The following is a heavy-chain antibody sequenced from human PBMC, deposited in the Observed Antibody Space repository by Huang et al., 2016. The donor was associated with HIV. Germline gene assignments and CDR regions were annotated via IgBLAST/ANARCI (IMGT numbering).Heavy chain of an antibody. CDR1: GGSFSGHY. Sequence: QVQLQQWGAELLKPSETLSLTCAVSGGSFSGHYWTWIRQPPGRGREWIGEISDSGSTTYNPSLKSRVTISGATSQSQFSLKLNSVTAADTAIYYCARMFKYDSGGYWGNDAFDIWGQGTMVTVSS. CDR3: ARMFKYDSGGYWGNDAFDI. D-gene: IGHD3-22*01. V-gene: IGHV4-34*02. J-gene: IGHJ3*02. CDR2: ISDSGST.